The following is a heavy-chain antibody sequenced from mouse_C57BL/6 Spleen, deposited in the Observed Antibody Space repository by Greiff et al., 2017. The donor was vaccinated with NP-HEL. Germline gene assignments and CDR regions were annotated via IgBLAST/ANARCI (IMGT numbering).Heavy chain of an antibody. Sequence: EVQLQESGPGLVKPSQSLSLTCSVTGYSITSGYYWNWIRQFPGNKLEWMGYISYDGSNNYNPSLKNRISITRDTSKNQFFLKLNSVTTEDTATYYCARTYYSNYGRYFDVWGTGTTVTVSS. CDR3: ARTYYSNYGRYFDV. J-gene: IGHJ1*03. V-gene: IGHV3-6*01. D-gene: IGHD2-5*01. CDR1: GYSITSGYY. CDR2: ISYDGSN.